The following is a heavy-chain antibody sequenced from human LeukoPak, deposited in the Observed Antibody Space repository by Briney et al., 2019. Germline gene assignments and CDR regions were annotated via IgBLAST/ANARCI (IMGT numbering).Heavy chain of an antibody. D-gene: IGHD6-13*01. J-gene: IGHJ5*02. CDR3: ARAAYSSSWYIWFDP. CDR2: INPNSGST. CDR1: GYTFTGYY. Sequence: ASVKVSCKASGYTFTGYYMHWVRQAPGQGLEWMGWINPNSGSTNYAQKFQGRVTMTRDTSISTAYMELSRLRSDDTAVYYCARAAYSSSWYIWFDPWGQGTLVTVSS. V-gene: IGHV1-2*02.